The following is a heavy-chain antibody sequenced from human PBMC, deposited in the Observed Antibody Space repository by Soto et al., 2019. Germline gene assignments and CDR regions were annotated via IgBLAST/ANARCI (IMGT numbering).Heavy chain of an antibody. D-gene: IGHD6-19*01. CDR1: GFTFSSYE. CDR2: ISSSGSTI. V-gene: IGHV3-48*03. Sequence: EVQLVESGGGLIQPGGSLRLSCAAYGFTFSSYEMNWVRQAPGKGLEWVSYISSSGSTIYYADSVKGRFTISRDNAKNSLYLQMNSLRAEDTAVYYCARDEGSAWYFDYWGQGTLVTVSS. CDR3: ARDEGSAWYFDY. J-gene: IGHJ4*02.